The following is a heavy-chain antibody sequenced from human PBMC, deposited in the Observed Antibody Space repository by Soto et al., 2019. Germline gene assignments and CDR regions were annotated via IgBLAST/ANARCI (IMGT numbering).Heavy chain of an antibody. D-gene: IGHD3-10*01. V-gene: IGHV3-30-3*01. Sequence: QVQLVESGGGVVQPGRSLRLSCAASGFTFSSYAMHWVRQAPGKGLEWVAVISDDGSNKYYADSVKGRFTISRVNSKNTVYLQMNSLRAEDTAVYYCARWRFGELSFDYWGQGTLVTVSS. CDR3: ARWRFGELSFDY. CDR2: ISDDGSNK. CDR1: GFTFSSYA. J-gene: IGHJ4*02.